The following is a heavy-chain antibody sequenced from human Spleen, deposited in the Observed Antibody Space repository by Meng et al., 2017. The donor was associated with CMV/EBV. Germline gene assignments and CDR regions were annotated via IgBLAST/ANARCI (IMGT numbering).Heavy chain of an antibody. Sequence: SVKVSCKASGGAFSTHIIFWVRQAPGQGLEWMGRIIPLTNIPNYAQNFQGRVTITADKSTSTAYMELSSLGSEDTAVYFCARGRVGITGDNYYYYGMDVWGQGTTVTVSS. CDR3: ARGRVGITGDNYYYYGMDV. V-gene: IGHV1-69*02. J-gene: IGHJ6*02. D-gene: IGHD1-26*01. CDR1: GGAFSTHI. CDR2: IIPLTNIP.